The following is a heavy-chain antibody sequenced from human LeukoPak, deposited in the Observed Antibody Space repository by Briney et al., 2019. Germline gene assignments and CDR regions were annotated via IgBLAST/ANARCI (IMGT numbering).Heavy chain of an antibody. CDR2: ISGSGGNT. Sequence: GGSLRLSCAASGFTFSSYAMNWVRQAPGKGLEWVSVISGSGGNTYYADSVKGRFTISRDNSKNTLYLQMNSLRAEDTAVYYCAKDLLAVDFWSGYFDYWGQGALVTVSS. CDR3: AKDLLAVDFWSGYFDY. D-gene: IGHD3-3*01. V-gene: IGHV3-23*01. CDR1: GFTFSSYA. J-gene: IGHJ4*02.